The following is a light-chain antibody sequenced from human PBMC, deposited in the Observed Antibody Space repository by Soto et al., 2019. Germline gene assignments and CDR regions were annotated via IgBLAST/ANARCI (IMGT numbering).Light chain of an antibody. V-gene: IGKV3-11*01. J-gene: IGKJ5*01. CDR1: QSVSSY. CDR3: QQRSNWHPIT. Sequence: EIVWTQSPATLCLSPGQRATLSCSASQSVSSYLAWYQQKPGQAPRLLIYDASNRATGIPARFSGSGSGTDFTLTISSLEPEDFAVYYCQQRSNWHPITFGQGTRLEIK. CDR2: DAS.